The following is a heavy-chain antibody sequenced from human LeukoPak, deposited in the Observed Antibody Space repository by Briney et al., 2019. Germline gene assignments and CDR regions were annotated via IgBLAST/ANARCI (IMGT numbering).Heavy chain of an antibody. D-gene: IGHD1-14*01. V-gene: IGHV3-66*01. Sequence: GGSLRLSCAASGFTVSSNYMTWVRQAPGKGLEWVSVIYSGGTTYYADSVKGRFTISRDNSKNTLYLQVNSLRAEDTAVYYCATGTSVSFDHWGQGTLVTVSS. J-gene: IGHJ4*02. CDR1: GFTVSSNY. CDR3: ATGTSVSFDH. CDR2: IYSGGTT.